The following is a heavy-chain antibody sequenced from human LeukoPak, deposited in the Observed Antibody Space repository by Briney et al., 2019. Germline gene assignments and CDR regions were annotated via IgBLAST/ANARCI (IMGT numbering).Heavy chain of an antibody. D-gene: IGHD4-17*01. V-gene: IGHV3-30*03. J-gene: IGHJ4*02. CDR2: ISFDGRSE. CDR1: GFNFKTYG. Sequence: GGSLRLSCAASGFNFKTYGMHWVRQAPGKGLEWVALISFDGRSEYYTDSVKGRFSISRDNSRNTLYLQMNSLRAGDTAVYYCTTRSTVTKDYWGQGTLVTVSS. CDR3: TTRSTVTKDY.